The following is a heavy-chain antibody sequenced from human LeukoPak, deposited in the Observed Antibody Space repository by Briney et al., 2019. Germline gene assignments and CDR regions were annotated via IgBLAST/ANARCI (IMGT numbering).Heavy chain of an antibody. CDR1: GFTFSSYW. CDR2: IKQDGSEK. J-gene: IGHJ4*02. V-gene: IGHV3-7*01. CDR3: TRTLYYSDSSGYPEY. D-gene: IGHD3-22*01. Sequence: AGGSLRLSCAASGFTFSSYWMSWVRQAPGKGLEWVANIKQDGSEKFYVDSVKGRFTISRDNAKNSLYLQMNSLRAEDTAVYYCTRTLYYSDSSGYPEYWGQGTLVTVSS.